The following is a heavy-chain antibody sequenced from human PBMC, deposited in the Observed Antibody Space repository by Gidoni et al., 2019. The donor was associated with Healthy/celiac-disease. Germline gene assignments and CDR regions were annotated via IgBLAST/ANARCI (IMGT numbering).Heavy chain of an antibody. Sequence: QVQLVESGGGVVQPGRSLRLSCAASGFTFSSYGMHWVRQAPGKGLEWGAVIWYDGSNKYYADSVKGRFTISRDNSKNTLYLQMNSLRAEDTAVYYCARGGLWSGYYNWFDPWGQGTLVTVSS. CDR1: GFTFSSYG. CDR2: IWYDGSNK. CDR3: ARGGLWSGYYNWFDP. D-gene: IGHD3-3*01. V-gene: IGHV3-33*01. J-gene: IGHJ5*02.